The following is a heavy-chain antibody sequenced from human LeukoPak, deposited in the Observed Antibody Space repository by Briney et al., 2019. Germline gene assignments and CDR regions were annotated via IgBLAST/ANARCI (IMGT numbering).Heavy chain of an antibody. Sequence: GASVKVSCKASGGTFSSYAISWVRQAPGQGLEWMGGIIPIFGTANYAQKFQGRVTITADESTSTAYMELSSLRSEDTAVYYCAKGSPGYSSGWLDYWGQGTLVTVSS. V-gene: IGHV1-69*13. D-gene: IGHD6-19*01. J-gene: IGHJ4*02. CDR2: IIPIFGTA. CDR1: GGTFSSYA. CDR3: AKGSPGYSSGWLDY.